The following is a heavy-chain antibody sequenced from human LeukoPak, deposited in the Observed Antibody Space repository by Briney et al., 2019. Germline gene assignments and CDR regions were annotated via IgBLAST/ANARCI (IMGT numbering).Heavy chain of an antibody. CDR1: GYTFTGYY. D-gene: IGHD3-10*02. CDR3: ARGPHSHVRSAGFDY. V-gene: IGHV1-2*02. J-gene: IGHJ4*02. CDR2: INPNSGGT. Sequence: ASVKVSCKASGYTFTGYYMHWVRQAPGQGLEWMGWINPNSGGTNYAQKFQGRVTMTRDTSISTAYMELSRLRSDDTAVYYCARGPHSHVRSAGFDYWGQGTLVIVSS.